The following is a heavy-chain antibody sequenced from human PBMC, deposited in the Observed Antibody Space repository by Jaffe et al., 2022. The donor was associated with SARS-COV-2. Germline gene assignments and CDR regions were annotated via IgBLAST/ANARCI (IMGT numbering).Heavy chain of an antibody. CDR1: GYSFTSYW. CDR2: IYPTDSDT. CDR3: ARLVRVGGAGTPKNPFDP. J-gene: IGHJ5*02. Sequence: EMQLVQSGAEVKKPGESLKISCKGSGYSFTSYWIAWVRQMPGKGLEWMGIIYPTDSDTRYSPSFQGQVTISVDKSVNTAYLQWSSLKASDTAIYYCARLVRVGGAGTPKNPFDPWGQGTLVTVSS. V-gene: IGHV5-51*01. D-gene: IGHD6-19*01.